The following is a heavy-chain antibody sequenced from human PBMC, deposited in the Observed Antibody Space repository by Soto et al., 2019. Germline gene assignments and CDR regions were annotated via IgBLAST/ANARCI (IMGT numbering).Heavy chain of an antibody. CDR2: MSSSGST. V-gene: IGHV4-59*10. D-gene: IGHD3-3*01. Sequence: PSETLSPTCAHYGGSVNADYWTWVRQPAGKGLEWIGRMSSSGSTKYNPSLQSRVTMSLDTSKNQFSLRLTSVTAADTAVYYCARGQRFSDWFDPWGQGTLLTVS. CDR1: GGSVNADY. J-gene: IGHJ5*02. CDR3: ARGQRFSDWFDP.